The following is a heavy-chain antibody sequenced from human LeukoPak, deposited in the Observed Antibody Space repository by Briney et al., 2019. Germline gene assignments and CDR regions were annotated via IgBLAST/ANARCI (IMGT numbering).Heavy chain of an antibody. Sequence: SVKVSCKASGFTFSNSAIQWVRQARGQRLEWIGWNGVAGGNTNYAQTLQGRITITRDMSTSTAYMELTSLRSDDTAVYYCAAEIYGGNTDCCTFDFWGPGTPVTVSS. CDR2: NGVAGGNT. J-gene: IGHJ3*01. CDR1: GFTFSNSA. V-gene: IGHV1-58*02. D-gene: IGHD4-23*01. CDR3: AAEIYGGNTDCCTFDF.